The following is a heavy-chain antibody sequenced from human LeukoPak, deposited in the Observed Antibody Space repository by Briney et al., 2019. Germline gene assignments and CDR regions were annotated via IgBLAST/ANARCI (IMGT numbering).Heavy chain of an antibody. Sequence: GASVKVSCKASGYTFTRYYMHWVRQAPGQGLEWMGIINPSGGSTSYAQKFQGRVTMTRDTSTSTVYMELSSLRSEDTAVYYCARGDTVTTGENWFDPWGQGTLVTVSS. CDR2: INPSGGST. CDR3: ARGDTVTTGENWFDP. CDR1: GYTFTRYY. J-gene: IGHJ5*02. V-gene: IGHV1-46*01. D-gene: IGHD4-17*01.